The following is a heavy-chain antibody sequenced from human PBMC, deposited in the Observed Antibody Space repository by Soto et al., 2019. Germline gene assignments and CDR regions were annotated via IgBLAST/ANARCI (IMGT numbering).Heavy chain of an antibody. V-gene: IGHV1-69*06. Sequence: SVKVSCKASGGTFSSYAISWVRQAPGQGLEWMGGIIPIFGTANYAQKFQGRVTITADKSTSTAYMELSSLRSEDTAVYYCARDSSGYYDFDYWGQGTLVTVSS. CDR1: GGTFSSYA. J-gene: IGHJ4*02. CDR3: ARDSSGYYDFDY. CDR2: IIPIFGTA. D-gene: IGHD3-22*01.